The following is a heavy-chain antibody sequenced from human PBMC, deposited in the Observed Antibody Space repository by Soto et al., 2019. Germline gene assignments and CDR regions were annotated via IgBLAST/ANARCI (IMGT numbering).Heavy chain of an antibody. CDR2: INHSGST. V-gene: IGHV4-34*01. D-gene: IGHD2-8*01. J-gene: IGHJ6*02. Sequence: SETMSLTCWVYGGDFSGYCGSWIRQHQGKWLEWIGEINHSGSTNYNPSLNSRVTISVDTSKNQFSLNLISVTAADTAVYYCARLSMLYRYYYYYGMDVWGQGTTVTVSS. CDR3: ARLSMLYRYYYYYGMDV. CDR1: GGDFSGYC.